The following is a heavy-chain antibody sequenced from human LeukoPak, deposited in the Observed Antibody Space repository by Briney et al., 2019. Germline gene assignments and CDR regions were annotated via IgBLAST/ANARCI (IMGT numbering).Heavy chain of an antibody. D-gene: IGHD6-13*01. CDR2: INTNTGNP. Sequence: GASVKVSCKASGYSFTGYAMNWVRQAPGQGLEWMGLINTNTGNPTYAQGFTGRFVFSLDTSVTTAYLQISSLKTEDTAVYYCARALSIAAAAGGYWGQGTLVTVSS. CDR1: GYSFTGYA. V-gene: IGHV7-4-1*02. J-gene: IGHJ4*02. CDR3: ARALSIAAAAGGY.